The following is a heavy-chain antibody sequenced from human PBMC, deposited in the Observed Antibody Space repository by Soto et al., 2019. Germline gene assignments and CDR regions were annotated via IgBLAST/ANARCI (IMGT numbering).Heavy chain of an antibody. D-gene: IGHD3-10*01. Sequence: QVQLVQSGAEVKKPGSSVKVSCKASGCTFSTYAISWLRQAPGQGLEWMGGIIPIFGTPNYAQRFQGRVTITADESTTTSNIELNRLKAEDTAIYYCARDRDDYGSGNYYNRIDFWGQGTLVTVSS. CDR1: GCTFSTYA. V-gene: IGHV1-69*01. CDR2: IIPIFGTP. J-gene: IGHJ4*02. CDR3: ARDRDDYGSGNYYNRIDF.